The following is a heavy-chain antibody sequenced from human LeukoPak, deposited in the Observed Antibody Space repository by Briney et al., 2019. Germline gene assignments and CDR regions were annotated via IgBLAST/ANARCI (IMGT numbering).Heavy chain of an antibody. CDR3: ARDQKQQSLNY. J-gene: IGHJ4*02. CDR2: ISSSSSYI. CDR1: GFTFRSYS. V-gene: IGHV3-21*01. Sequence: GGSLRLSCAASGFTFRSYSMNWVRQAPGKGLEWVSFISSSSSYIYHADSVKGRFTISRDNAKNSLYLQMNSLRAEDTAVYYCARDQKQQSLNYWGQGTLVTVSS. D-gene: IGHD6-13*01.